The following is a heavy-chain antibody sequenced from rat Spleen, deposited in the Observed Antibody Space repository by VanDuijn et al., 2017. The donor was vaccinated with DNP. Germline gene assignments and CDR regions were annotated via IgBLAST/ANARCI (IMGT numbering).Heavy chain of an antibody. Sequence: EVQLVESGGGLVQPGRSLKFSCAASGFTISDYNMAWVRQAPKKGLEWVATISYEGSSTYYRDSVKGRFTISRDNSKSTLYLQMDSLRSEDTATYYCARHGRETTVATYWYFDFWGPGTMVTVSS. CDR3: ARHGRETTVATYWYFDF. CDR2: ISYEGSST. CDR1: GFTISDYN. J-gene: IGHJ1*01. V-gene: IGHV5-7*01. D-gene: IGHD1-3*01.